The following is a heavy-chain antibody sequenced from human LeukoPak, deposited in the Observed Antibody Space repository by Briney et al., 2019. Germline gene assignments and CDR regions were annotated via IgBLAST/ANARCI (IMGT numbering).Heavy chain of an antibody. D-gene: IGHD1-26*01. CDR1: GGSISSSSYY. J-gene: IGHJ4*02. CDR2: IYYSGST. CDR3: ASAVGAIFPFDY. Sequence: PSETLSLTCTVSGGSISSSSYYWGWIRQPPGKGLEWIGSIYYSGSTYYNPSLKSRVTISVDTSKNRFSLKLSSVTAADTAVYYCASAVGAIFPFDYWGQGTLVTVSS. V-gene: IGHV4-39*07.